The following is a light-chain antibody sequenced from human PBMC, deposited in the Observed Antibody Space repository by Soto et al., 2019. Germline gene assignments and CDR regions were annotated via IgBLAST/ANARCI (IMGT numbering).Light chain of an antibody. CDR1: QSVSSSY. Sequence: EIVLTQSPGTLSLSPGERATLSCRASQSVSSSYLAWYQQKPGQAPRLLIYGASTRATGIPDRFSGSGSVTDFTFTSRRVESEDFAVYVCQQDGSSPLTFGGGTKVEIK. CDR3: QQDGSSPLT. CDR2: GAS. V-gene: IGKV3-20*01. J-gene: IGKJ4*01.